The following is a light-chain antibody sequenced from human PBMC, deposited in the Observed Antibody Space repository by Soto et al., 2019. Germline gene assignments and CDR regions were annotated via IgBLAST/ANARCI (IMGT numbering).Light chain of an antibody. CDR3: AAWDDSRVV. Sequence: QSVLTQPPSASGTPGQRVTISCSGSSSNIGSNTVNWYQQLPGTAPKLLIYSNNQRPSGVPDRFSGSKSGTSASLAISGLHSEDEADYYCAAWDDSRVVFGGGTKLTVL. CDR2: SNN. J-gene: IGLJ2*01. CDR1: SSNIGSNT. V-gene: IGLV1-44*01.